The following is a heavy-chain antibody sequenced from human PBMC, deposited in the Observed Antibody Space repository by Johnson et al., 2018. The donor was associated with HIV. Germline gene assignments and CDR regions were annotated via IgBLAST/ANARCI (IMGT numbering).Heavy chain of an antibody. V-gene: IGHV3-30*04. Sequence: QVQLVESGGGVVQPGRSLRLSCAASGFTFSNYAMHWVRQAPGKGLEWMAFISYDVSNEYYADSVKGRFTISRDNAKNSLYLQMNSLRAEDTALYYCTKSGSPGPYIDAFDIWGQGTMVTVSS. CDR3: TKSGSPGPYIDAFDI. CDR2: ISYDVSNE. D-gene: IGHD3-10*01. CDR1: GFTFSNYA. J-gene: IGHJ3*02.